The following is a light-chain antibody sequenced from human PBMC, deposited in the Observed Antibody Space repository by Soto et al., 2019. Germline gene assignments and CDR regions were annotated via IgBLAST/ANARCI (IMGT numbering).Light chain of an antibody. CDR1: QGIRND. Sequence: AIQMTQSPSSLSASVGDRVTITCRASQGIRNDLGWYQQKPGKAPKLLIYAASSLQSAVPSRFSGSGSDTDFTLTISSLQPEDFATYYCLQDYNYPWTFGQGTKVEIK. CDR2: AAS. J-gene: IGKJ1*01. V-gene: IGKV1-6*01. CDR3: LQDYNYPWT.